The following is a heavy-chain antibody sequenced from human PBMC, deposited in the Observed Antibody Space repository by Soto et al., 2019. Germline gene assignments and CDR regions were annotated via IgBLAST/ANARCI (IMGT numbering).Heavy chain of an antibody. V-gene: IGHV3-23*01. Sequence: GGSLRLSCAASGFTFSSYAMSWVRQAPGKGLEWVSAISGSGGSTYYADSVKGRFTISRDNSKNTLYLQMNSLRAEDTAVYYCAKWPLYYYDSSGLLDAFDIWGQGTMVTVSS. J-gene: IGHJ3*02. CDR2: ISGSGGST. CDR1: GFTFSSYA. CDR3: AKWPLYYYDSSGLLDAFDI. D-gene: IGHD3-22*01.